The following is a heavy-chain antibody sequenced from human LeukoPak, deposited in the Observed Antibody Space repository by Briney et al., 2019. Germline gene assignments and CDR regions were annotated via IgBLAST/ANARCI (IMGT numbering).Heavy chain of an antibody. CDR2: MNPNSGNT. D-gene: IGHD3-22*01. J-gene: IGHJ4*02. Sequence: ASVKVSCKASGYTLTSYDINWVRQATGQGLEWMGWMNPNSGNTGYAQKFQGRVTMTRNTSISTAYMDLSSLRSEDTAVYYCARVKRDSSGYYYPDYWGQGTLVTVSS. CDR3: ARVKRDSSGYYYPDY. V-gene: IGHV1-8*01. CDR1: GYTLTSYD.